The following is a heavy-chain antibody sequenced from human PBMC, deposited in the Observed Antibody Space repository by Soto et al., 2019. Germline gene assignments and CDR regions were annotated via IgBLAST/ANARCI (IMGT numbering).Heavy chain of an antibody. V-gene: IGHV5-10-1*01. Sequence: PGESLKISCKGSGYTFINYWISWVRQMPGKGLEWMGRIDPSDSYTNYSPSFQGHVTISADKSISTAYLQWSSLKASDTAMYYCASRVQLWLNDAFDIWGQGTMVTVSS. CDR2: IDPSDSYT. CDR1: GYTFINYW. J-gene: IGHJ3*02. CDR3: ASRVQLWLNDAFDI. D-gene: IGHD5-18*01.